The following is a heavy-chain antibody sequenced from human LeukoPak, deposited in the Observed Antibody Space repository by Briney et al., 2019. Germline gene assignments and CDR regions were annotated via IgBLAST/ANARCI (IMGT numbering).Heavy chain of an antibody. CDR2: IRYDGSNK. J-gene: IGHJ4*02. CDR1: GFTFSSYG. CDR3: AKGHIISPVRGVICEGCDY. Sequence: LTGGSLRLSCAASGFTFSSYGMHWVRQAPGKGLEWVAFIRYDGSNKYYADSVKGRFTISRDNYKNTLYLQMNSLRAEDTAVYYCAKGHIISPVRGVICEGCDYWGQGTLVTVSS. D-gene: IGHD3-10*01. V-gene: IGHV3-30*02.